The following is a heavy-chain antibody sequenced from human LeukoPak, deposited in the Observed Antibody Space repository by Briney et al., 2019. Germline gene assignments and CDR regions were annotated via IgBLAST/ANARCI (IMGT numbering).Heavy chain of an antibody. V-gene: IGHV3-23*01. D-gene: IGHD6-13*01. CDR1: GFTFSSYA. J-gene: IGHJ4*02. Sequence: GGSLRLSCAASGFTFSSYAMSWVRQAPGKGLERVSAISGSGGSTYCADSVKGRFTISRDNSKNTLYLQMNSLRAEDTAVYYCAKEPDPIAAAGSFDYWGQGTLVTVSS. CDR3: AKEPDPIAAAGSFDY. CDR2: ISGSGGST.